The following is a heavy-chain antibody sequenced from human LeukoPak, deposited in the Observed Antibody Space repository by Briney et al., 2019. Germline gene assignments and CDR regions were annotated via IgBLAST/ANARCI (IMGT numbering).Heavy chain of an antibody. J-gene: IGHJ4*02. D-gene: IGHD1-26*01. Sequence: PSQTLSLTCTVSGGSISSGSYYWSWIRQPAGKGLEWIGRIYTSGSTNYNPSLKSRVTISVDTSKNQFSLKLSSVTAADTAVYYCARDGKVGGYFDYWGQGTLVTVSS. CDR3: ARDGKVGGYFDY. CDR2: IYTSGST. CDR1: GGSISSGSYY. V-gene: IGHV4-61*02.